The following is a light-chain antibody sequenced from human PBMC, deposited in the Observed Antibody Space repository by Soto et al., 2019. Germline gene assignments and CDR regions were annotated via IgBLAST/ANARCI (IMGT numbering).Light chain of an antibody. CDR3: QQYHTWPIT. J-gene: IGKJ4*01. Sequence: EVVLSQSPATLSVSPGERATLSCRASQSVSSNLAWYQQKPGQAPRLLIYGASTRATGIPARFSGSGSGTDFTLTISRLEPEDCAIYYCQQYHTWPITFGGGTKVDI. V-gene: IGKV3-15*01. CDR1: QSVSSN. CDR2: GAS.